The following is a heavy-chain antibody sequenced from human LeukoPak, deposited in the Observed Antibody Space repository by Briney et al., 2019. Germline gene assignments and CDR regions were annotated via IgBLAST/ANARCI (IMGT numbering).Heavy chain of an antibody. V-gene: IGHV4-59*08. J-gene: IGHJ4*02. Sequence: PSETLSLTCTVSGGSISSYYWSWIRQPPGKRLEWVGHIYYSGSTNYNPSLKSRVTISVDTSKNQFSLKLSSVTAADTAVYYCAMDCSGGTCYAAGGDYWGQGTLVTVSA. CDR2: IYYSGST. CDR3: AMDCSGGTCYAAGGDY. CDR1: GGSISSYY. D-gene: IGHD2-15*01.